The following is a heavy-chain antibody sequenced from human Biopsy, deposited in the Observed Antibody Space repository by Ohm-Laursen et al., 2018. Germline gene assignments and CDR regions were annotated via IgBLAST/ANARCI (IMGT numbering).Heavy chain of an antibody. CDR1: GFTFSSYW. D-gene: IGHD6-13*01. J-gene: IGHJ4*02. Sequence: SLRLSCTASGFTFSSYWMTWVRQAPGKGLDWVSGVGGSGDSTYYADSVKGRFSISRDNSNNTLYLQMNSLRVDDTAVYYCAKTRGEARAAANFWGQGTLVTVSS. V-gene: IGHV3-23*01. CDR2: VGGSGDST. CDR3: AKTRGEARAAANF.